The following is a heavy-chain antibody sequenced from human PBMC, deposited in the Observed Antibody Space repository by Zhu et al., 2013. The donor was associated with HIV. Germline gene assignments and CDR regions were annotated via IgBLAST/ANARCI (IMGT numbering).Heavy chain of an antibody. CDR3: VRDPSGDTTTSSDY. Sequence: VQLQESGPGLVRPSETLSLTCTVSGGSISSSSYYWGWIRQPPGKGLQWIGTIYNSGSSFYNPSLRSRVSISMDTSKDQFFLKLTSVTAADTAVYYCVRDPSGDTTTSSDYWGQGTLVTVSS. V-gene: IGHV4-39*07. D-gene: IGHD1-26*01. CDR1: GGSISSSSYY. J-gene: IGHJ4*02. CDR2: IYNSGSS.